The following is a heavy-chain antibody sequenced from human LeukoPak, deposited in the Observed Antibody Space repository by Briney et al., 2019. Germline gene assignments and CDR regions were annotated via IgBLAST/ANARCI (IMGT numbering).Heavy chain of an antibody. V-gene: IGHV3-30*18. CDR1: GFTFSSYG. J-gene: IGHJ4*02. Sequence: GGSLRLSCAASGFTFSSYGMHWVRQAPGKGLEWVAVISYDGSNKYYADSVKGRFTIFRDNSKNTLYLQMNSLRAEDTAVYYCAKGGGVYGDYGTYYFDYWGQGTLVTVSS. D-gene: IGHD4-17*01. CDR3: AKGGGVYGDYGTYYFDY. CDR2: ISYDGSNK.